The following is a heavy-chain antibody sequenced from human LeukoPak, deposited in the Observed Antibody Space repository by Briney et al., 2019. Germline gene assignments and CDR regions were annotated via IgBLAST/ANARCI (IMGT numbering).Heavy chain of an antibody. CDR3: ARNTAMAIQGGGWFDP. Sequence: GASVKVSCKASGGTFSSYAISWVRQAPGQGLEWMGGIIPIFGTANYAQKFQGRVAITADESTSTAYMELSSLRSEDTAVYHCARNTAMAIQGGGWFDPWGQGTLVTVSS. V-gene: IGHV1-69*13. CDR2: IIPIFGTA. J-gene: IGHJ5*02. D-gene: IGHD5-18*01. CDR1: GGTFSSYA.